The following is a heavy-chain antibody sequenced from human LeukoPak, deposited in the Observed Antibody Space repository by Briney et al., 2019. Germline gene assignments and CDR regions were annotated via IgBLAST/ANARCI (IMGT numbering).Heavy chain of an antibody. V-gene: IGHV4-39*01. CDR2: IYYSGST. D-gene: IGHD5-18*01. J-gene: IGHJ3*02. Sequence: PSETLSLTCTVSGGSISSSSYYWGWIRQPPGKGLEWIGSIYYSGSTYYNPSLKSRVTISVDTSKNQFSLKLSSVTAADTAVYYCARHLPVGYRLDAFDIWGQGTMVTVSS. CDR1: GGSISSSSYY. CDR3: ARHLPVGYRLDAFDI.